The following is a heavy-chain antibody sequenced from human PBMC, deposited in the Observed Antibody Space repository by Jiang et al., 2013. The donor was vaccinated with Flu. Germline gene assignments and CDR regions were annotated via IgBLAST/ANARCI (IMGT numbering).Heavy chain of an antibody. V-gene: IGHV3-30*18. CDR2: ISYDGSNK. D-gene: IGHD3-10*01. CDR3: AKEIITMVRGVIKTCLFDY. CDR1: RFTFSSYG. J-gene: IGHJ4*02. Sequence: VQLLESGGGVVQPGRSLRLSCAASRFTFSSYGMHWVRQAPGKGLEWVAVISYDGSNKYYADSVKGRFTISRDNSKNTLYLQMNSLRAEDTAVYYCAKEIITMVRGVIKTCLFDYWGQGTLVTVSS.